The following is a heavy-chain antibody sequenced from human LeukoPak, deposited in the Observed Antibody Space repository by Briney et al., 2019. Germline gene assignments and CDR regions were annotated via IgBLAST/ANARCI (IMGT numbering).Heavy chain of an antibody. J-gene: IGHJ4*02. V-gene: IGHV4-59*01. CDR1: GGSISSYY. D-gene: IGHD6-19*01. CDR2: IYYSGST. CDR3: ATTSIAVAGTWYFDY. Sequence: SETLSLTCTVSGGSISSYYWSWIRQPPGKGLGWMGYIYYSGSTNYNPSLKSRVTISVDTSKNQFSLKLSSVTAADTAVYYCATTSIAVAGTWYFDYWGQGTLVTVSS.